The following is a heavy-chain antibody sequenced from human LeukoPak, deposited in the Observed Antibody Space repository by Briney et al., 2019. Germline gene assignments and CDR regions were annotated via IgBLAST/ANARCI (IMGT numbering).Heavy chain of an antibody. CDR1: GGSIISSTYY. CDR2: IYYSGST. Sequence: PSETLSLTCTVSGGSIISSTYYWGWIRQLPGKGLEWIGNIYYSGSTYYNPSLKSRGTISVDTSKNQFSLKLSSVTAADTALYYCARHIFTPSDWETSRGYAFDLWGQGTMVTVSS. D-gene: IGHD6-19*01. CDR3: ARHIFTPSDWETSRGYAFDL. J-gene: IGHJ3*01. V-gene: IGHV4-39*01.